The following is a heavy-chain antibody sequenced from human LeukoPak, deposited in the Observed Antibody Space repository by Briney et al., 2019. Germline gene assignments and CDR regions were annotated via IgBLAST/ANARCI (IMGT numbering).Heavy chain of an antibody. Sequence: GGSLRLSCAASGFTFSSYAMSWVRQAPGKGLEWVSAISGSGGSAYYADSVKGRFTISRDNSKNTLYLQMNSLRAEDTAVYYCAKDRIAVAGVNWFDPWGQGTLVTVSS. V-gene: IGHV3-23*01. CDR1: GFTFSSYA. CDR2: ISGSGGSA. D-gene: IGHD6-19*01. J-gene: IGHJ5*02. CDR3: AKDRIAVAGVNWFDP.